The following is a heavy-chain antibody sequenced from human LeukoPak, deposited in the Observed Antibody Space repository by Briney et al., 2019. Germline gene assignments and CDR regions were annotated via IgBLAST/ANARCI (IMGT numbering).Heavy chain of an antibody. D-gene: IGHD1-26*01. CDR1: GFTISVYY. Sequence: SGGALRLSCADPGFTISVYYMSWIRQAPGKGLEWVSYITNSGSTVYYIDSVKGRFTISRDNAKNSLYLQMNSLRAEDPAGYDCARDRGIVGPTGYYFDYWGQGTLVTVSS. V-gene: IGHV3-11*01. J-gene: IGHJ4*02. CDR3: ARDRGIVGPTGYYFDY. CDR2: ITNSGSTV.